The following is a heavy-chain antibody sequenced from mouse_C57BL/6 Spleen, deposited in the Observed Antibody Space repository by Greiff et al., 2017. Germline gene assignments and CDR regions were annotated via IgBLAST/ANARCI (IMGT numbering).Heavy chain of an antibody. V-gene: IGHV1-81*01. CDR1: GYTFTSYG. CDR3: ARALANSYYFDY. Sequence: QVHVKQSGAELARPGASVKLSCKASGYTFTSYGISWVKQRTGQGLEWIGEIYPRRGNTYYNEKFKGKATLTADKSSSTAYMELRSLTSEDSAVYFCARALANSYYFDYWGQGTTLTVSS. D-gene: IGHD1-1*01. J-gene: IGHJ2*01. CDR2: IYPRRGNT.